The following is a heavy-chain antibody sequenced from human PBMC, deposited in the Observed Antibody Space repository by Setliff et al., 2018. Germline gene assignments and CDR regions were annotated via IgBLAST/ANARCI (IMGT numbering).Heavy chain of an antibody. CDR3: ARDVFPYHYEGAFDI. CDR1: GYTFTSHY. J-gene: IGHJ3*02. CDR2: INPSSGRT. D-gene: IGHD3-22*01. Sequence: VKVSCKASGYTFTSHYMHWVRQAPGLGLEWMGTINPSSGRTSYAQKFQGRVTMTRDTSTSTVYMDMSSLRSEDTAVYYCARDVFPYHYEGAFDIWGQGTMVTVS. V-gene: IGHV1-46*01.